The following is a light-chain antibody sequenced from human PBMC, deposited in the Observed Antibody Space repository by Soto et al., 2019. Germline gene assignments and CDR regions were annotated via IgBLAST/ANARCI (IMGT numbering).Light chain of an antibody. J-gene: IGKJ4*01. CDR3: QQRSDWSPLT. V-gene: IGKV3-11*02. CDR2: DAA. Sequence: EVVLTRSPHTLSLTPEDKATLSSTASQSISRCLTGYQQKPGRAPRRLIYDAASRATGIPPKLSGSGSGRDVSPTISSIEDEDFVVDYCQQRSDWSPLTFGGGTKVDIK. CDR1: QSISRC.